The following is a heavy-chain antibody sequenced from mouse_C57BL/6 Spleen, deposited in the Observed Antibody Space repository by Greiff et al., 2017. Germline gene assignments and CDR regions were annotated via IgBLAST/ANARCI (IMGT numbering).Heavy chain of an antibody. CDR3: ARELEGYFDV. V-gene: IGHV3-1*01. J-gene: IGHJ1*03. CDR2: ISYSGST. Sequence: EVQLQQSGPGMVKPSQSLSLTCTVTGYSITSGYDWHWLRHFPGNKLEWMGYISYSGSTNYNPSLKSRISITHDTSKNHFFLKLNSVTTEDTATYYCARELEGYFDVWGTGTTVTVSS. CDR1: GYSITSGYD.